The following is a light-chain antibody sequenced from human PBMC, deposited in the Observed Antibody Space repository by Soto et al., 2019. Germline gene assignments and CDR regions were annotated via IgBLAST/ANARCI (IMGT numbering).Light chain of an antibody. CDR1: QSISSY. V-gene: IGKV1-39*01. Sequence: DIQMTQSPSSLSASVGDRVTITCRASQSISSYLNWYQQKPGKAPKLLIYAASSLQSGVPSRFSGSGSGTDFTLTISSLQPEDFATYYCQQSYSTIWTFGQGTRWIS. CDR2: AAS. J-gene: IGKJ1*01. CDR3: QQSYSTIWT.